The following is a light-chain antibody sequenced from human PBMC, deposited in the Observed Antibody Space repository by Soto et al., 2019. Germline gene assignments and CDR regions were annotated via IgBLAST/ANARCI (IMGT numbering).Light chain of an antibody. CDR1: QSVSNY. V-gene: IGKV3-11*01. Sequence: EVVLTQSPATLSLSPGERATLSCRASQSVSNYLAWYQQKPGQAPRLLIYDASNRATGIPVRFSGSGSGIDFTLTISSLEPEDFAVYYCQQRTNWIFTFGPGTRVDIK. CDR2: DAS. CDR3: QQRTNWIFT. J-gene: IGKJ3*01.